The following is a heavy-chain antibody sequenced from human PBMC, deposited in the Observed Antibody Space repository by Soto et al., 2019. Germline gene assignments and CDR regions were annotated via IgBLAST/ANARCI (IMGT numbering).Heavy chain of an antibody. Sequence: QVQLMQSGAEVKKPGASVKVSCKASGDTFTDYYIHWVRQAPGQGLECMGTVNPSGGHTTYAQHFLGRVTMTRVTSTSTLYMELTSLTSDDTAIYYCARGGHVVVVTAALDYWGQGTLVTVSS. CDR1: GDTFTDYY. V-gene: IGHV1-46*01. CDR2: VNPSGGHT. CDR3: ARGGHVVVVTAALDY. D-gene: IGHD2-21*02. J-gene: IGHJ4*02.